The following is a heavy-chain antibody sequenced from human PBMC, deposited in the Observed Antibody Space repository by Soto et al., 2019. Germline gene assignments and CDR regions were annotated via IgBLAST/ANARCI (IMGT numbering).Heavy chain of an antibody. CDR2: ISYDGSNK. V-gene: IGHV3-30-3*01. CDR3: ARMDPHKNWGSWYWPFDY. J-gene: IGHJ4*02. CDR1: GFTFSSYA. D-gene: IGHD6-13*01. Sequence: QVQLVESGGGVVQPGRSLRLSCAASGFTFSSYAMHWVRQAPGKGLEWVAVISYDGSNKYYADSVKGRFTISRDNSKNTLYLQMNSLRAEDTAVYYCARMDPHKNWGSWYWPFDYWGQGTLVTVSS.